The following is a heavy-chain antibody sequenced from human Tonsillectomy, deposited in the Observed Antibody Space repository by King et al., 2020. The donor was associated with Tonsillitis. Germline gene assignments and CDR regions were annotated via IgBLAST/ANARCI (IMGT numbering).Heavy chain of an antibody. Sequence: VQLVESGGGVVQPGRSLRLSCAASGFTFSNYGIHWVRQAPGKGLEWVAAIWHDGGNKKYADSVKGRFTISRDNSKNTVYLQLNSLRAEDTAIYYFARLGREPAAKWHAFDVWGQGTMITVSS. D-gene: IGHD2-2*01. CDR3: ARLGREPAAKWHAFDV. J-gene: IGHJ3*01. CDR1: GFTFSNYG. V-gene: IGHV3-33*08. CDR2: IWHDGGNK.